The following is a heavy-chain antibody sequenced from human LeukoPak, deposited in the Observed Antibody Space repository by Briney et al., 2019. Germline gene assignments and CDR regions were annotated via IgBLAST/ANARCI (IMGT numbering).Heavy chain of an antibody. CDR2: ISSSSSYI. CDR1: GFTFSSYS. D-gene: IGHD6-19*01. Sequence: GGSLRLSCAASGFTFSSYSMNWVRQAPGKGLEWVSSISSSSSYIYYADSVKGRFTISRDNSKNTLYLQMNSLRAEDTAVYYCAKDQQWLVPTDFDYWGQGTLVTVSS. J-gene: IGHJ4*02. V-gene: IGHV3-21*04. CDR3: AKDQQWLVPTDFDY.